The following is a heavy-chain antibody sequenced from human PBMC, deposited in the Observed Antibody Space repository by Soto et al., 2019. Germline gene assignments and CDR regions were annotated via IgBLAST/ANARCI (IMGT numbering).Heavy chain of an antibody. J-gene: IGHJ3*02. CDR3: AKGLRWPLTLGTDAFDI. CDR1: GFTFSSYA. CDR2: ISGRGGST. Sequence: EVQLLESGGGLVQPGGSLRLSCAASGFTFSSYAMSWVRQAPGTRLELVSAISGRGGSTYYADSVNGRFTISRDTSKNTLYLQMNSLRAEDTAVYYCAKGLRWPLTLGTDAFDIWGQGTMVAVAS. V-gene: IGHV3-23*01. D-gene: IGHD3-3*01.